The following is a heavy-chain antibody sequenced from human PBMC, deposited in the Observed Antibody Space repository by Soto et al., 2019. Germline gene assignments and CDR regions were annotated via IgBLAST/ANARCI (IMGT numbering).Heavy chain of an antibody. CDR1: GGTFSNDI. J-gene: IGHJ5*01. Sequence: SVKVYCKTSGGTFSNDIITWVRQAPGQGLEWMGRIIPLLDTTNYAQKFQDRVTITADTSTNQLSLQLNSVTPDDTAVYYCARLIGDSWLDSWGQGTVVTAPQ. CDR2: IIPLLDTT. CDR3: ARLIGDSWLDS. D-gene: IGHD2-8*01. V-gene: IGHV1-69*08.